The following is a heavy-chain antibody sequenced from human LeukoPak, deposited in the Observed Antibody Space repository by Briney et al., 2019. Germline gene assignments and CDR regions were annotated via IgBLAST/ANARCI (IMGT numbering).Heavy chain of an antibody. CDR2: INRDGSER. V-gene: IGHV3-7*03. CDR1: ALSVSGNC. J-gene: IGHJ6*02. Sequence: PGGSLRLSCVASALSVSGNCMSWVRQAPGKGLEWVANINRDGSERYYVDSVKGRFTISRDDAKSSLYLQMNSLRAEDTAVYYCARRNAMDVWGQGTTVIVFS. CDR3: ARRNAMDV.